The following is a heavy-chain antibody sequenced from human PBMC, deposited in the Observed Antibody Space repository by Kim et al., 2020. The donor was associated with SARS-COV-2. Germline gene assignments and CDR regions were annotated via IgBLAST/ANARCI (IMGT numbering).Heavy chain of an antibody. CDR3: ARDKEEYYYGSSYAWFDP. V-gene: IGHV1-46*01. Sequence: ASVKVSCKSSGYTFTSYYMHWVRQAPGQGLEWMGIINPSGGSTSYAQKFQGRVTMTRDTSTSTVYMELSSLRSEDTAVYYCARDKEEYYYGSSYAWFDPWGQGTLVTVSS. CDR2: INPSGGST. J-gene: IGHJ5*02. D-gene: IGHD3-10*01. CDR1: GYTFTSYY.